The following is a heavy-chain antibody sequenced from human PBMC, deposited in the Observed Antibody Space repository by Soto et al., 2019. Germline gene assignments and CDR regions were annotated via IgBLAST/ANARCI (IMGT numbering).Heavy chain of an antibody. CDR2: INAGNGNT. J-gene: IGHJ5*02. V-gene: IGHV1-3*01. D-gene: IGHD6-19*01. CDR3: ARVGGSGWYSLDP. Sequence: GASVKVSCKASGYTFTSYAMHWVRQAPGQRLEWMGWINAGNGNTKYSQKFQGRVTITRDTSASTAYMELSSLRSEDTAVYYCARVGGSGWYSLDPWGQGTLVTVSS. CDR1: GYTFTSYA.